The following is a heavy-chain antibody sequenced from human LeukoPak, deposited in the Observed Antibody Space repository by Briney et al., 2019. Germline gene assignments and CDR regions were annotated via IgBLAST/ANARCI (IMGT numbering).Heavy chain of an antibody. CDR2: INPSGGST. V-gene: IGHV1-46*01. Sequence: ASVRVSCKASGYTFIRYYMHWVRQAPGQGLEWMGIINPSGGSTSYAQKFQGRVTMTRDTSTSTVYMELSRLRSEDTAVYYCARGGYGDRIDYWGQGTLVSVSS. D-gene: IGHD4-17*01. J-gene: IGHJ4*02. CDR3: ARGGYGDRIDY. CDR1: GYTFIRYY.